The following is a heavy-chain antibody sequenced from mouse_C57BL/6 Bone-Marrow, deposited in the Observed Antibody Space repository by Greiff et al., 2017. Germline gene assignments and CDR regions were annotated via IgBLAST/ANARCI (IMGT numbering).Heavy chain of an antibody. D-gene: IGHD2-4*01. Sequence: EVKVVESGGGLVQPGESLKLSCESNEYEFPSHDMSWVRKTPEKRLELVAAINSDGGSTYYPDTMERRFIISRDNTKKTLYLKMSSLRSEDTALYYCATRGYDYDWFAYWGQGTLVTVSA. CDR3: ATRGYDYDWFAY. CDR1: EYEFPSHD. J-gene: IGHJ3*01. CDR2: INSDGGST. V-gene: IGHV5-2*01.